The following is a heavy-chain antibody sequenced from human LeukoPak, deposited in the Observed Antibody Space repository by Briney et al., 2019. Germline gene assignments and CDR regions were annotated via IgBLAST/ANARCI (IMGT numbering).Heavy chain of an antibody. CDR2: FYHSGTI. CDR3: ARQGVVPNKAGWYFDL. V-gene: IGHV4-39*01. J-gene: IGHJ2*01. D-gene: IGHD3-10*01. CDR1: GGPITSDNYF. Sequence: PSETLSLTCLVSGGPITSDNYFWGWIRQPPEKGLEWIGGFYHSGTIFYSPSLGSRVAISIDTSKNQFSLRLLSVTAADTAVFYCARQGVVPNKAGWYFDLWGRGTLVTVSS.